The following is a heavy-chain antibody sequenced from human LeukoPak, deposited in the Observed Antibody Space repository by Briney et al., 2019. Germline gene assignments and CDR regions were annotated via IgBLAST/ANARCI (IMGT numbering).Heavy chain of an antibody. CDR3: ARASPSFDY. CDR1: GGSISSYY. Sequence: SETRSLTCTVSGGSISSYYWSWIRQPPGKGLEWIGYIYYSGSTNYNPSLKSRVTISVDTYKNQFSLKLSSVTPADTAVYYCARASPSFDYWGQGTLVTVSS. J-gene: IGHJ4*02. V-gene: IGHV4-59*01. D-gene: IGHD2-2*01. CDR2: IYYSGST.